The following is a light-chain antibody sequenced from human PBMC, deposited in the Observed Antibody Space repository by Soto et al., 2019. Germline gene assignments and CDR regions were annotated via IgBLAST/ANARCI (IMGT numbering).Light chain of an antibody. CDR2: GAS. J-gene: IGKJ1*01. V-gene: IGKV3-20*01. Sequence: EVVLTQSPGSLSLSPRERATLSCRASQSVMSNYLSWYQQKPGQPPRLFIYGASSRATGIPDRFSGSVSGTDFSLTISRLEPEDFAVYYCQQFGASLTWTFGQGTKV. CDR1: QSVMSNY. CDR3: QQFGASLTWT.